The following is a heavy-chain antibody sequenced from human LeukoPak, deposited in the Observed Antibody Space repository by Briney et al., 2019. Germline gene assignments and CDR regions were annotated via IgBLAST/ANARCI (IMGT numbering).Heavy chain of an antibody. V-gene: IGHV3-7*01. D-gene: IGHD5-12*01. Sequence: GGSLRLSCAASGFTFSSYAMSWVRQAPGKGLEWVANIKQDGSEKYYVDSVKGRFTISRDNAKNPLYLQMNSLRAEETAVYYCARDGLLVAVDNWGQGTLVTVSS. CDR3: ARDGLLVAVDN. CDR1: GFTFSSYA. CDR2: IKQDGSEK. J-gene: IGHJ4*02.